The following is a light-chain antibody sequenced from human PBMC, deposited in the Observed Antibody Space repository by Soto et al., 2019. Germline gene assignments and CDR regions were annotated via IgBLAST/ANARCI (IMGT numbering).Light chain of an antibody. J-gene: IGKJ1*01. CDR2: AAS. V-gene: IGKV1-39*01. CDR3: QRSYGTWT. CDR1: QTIGTH. Sequence: DIQLTQSPSFLSASVGDRVTITCRASQTIGTHLNWYQEKQGKAPKALIYAASSLQSGVPSRFSGSGSGTDFTTTISLQQADDFATYYRQRSYGTWTFGQGTRV.